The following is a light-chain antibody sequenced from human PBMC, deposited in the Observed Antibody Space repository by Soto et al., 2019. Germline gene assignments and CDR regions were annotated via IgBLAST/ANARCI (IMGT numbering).Light chain of an antibody. CDR2: EVS. CDR3: SSYTSSSTWV. J-gene: IGLJ1*01. Sequence: QSALTQPASVSGSPGQSITISCTGTSSDVGGYNYVSWYQQHPGKAPKLMIYEVSHRHSGVSNRFSGSKSGNTASLTISGLQAEDEADYYCSSYTSSSTWVFGTGTKVTVL. V-gene: IGLV2-14*01. CDR1: SSDVGGYNY.